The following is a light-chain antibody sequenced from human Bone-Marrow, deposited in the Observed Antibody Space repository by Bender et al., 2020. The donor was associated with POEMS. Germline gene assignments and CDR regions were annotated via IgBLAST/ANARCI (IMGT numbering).Light chain of an antibody. CDR3: SSYAGSNKVYV. J-gene: IGLJ1*01. CDR1: SSDVGGYNY. V-gene: IGLV2-8*01. CDR2: EVN. Sequence: QSALTQPPSASGSPGQSVTISCTGTSSDVGGYNYVSWYVQHPGKAPKVMIYEVNKRPSGVPDRFSGSKSGNTASLTVSGLQAEDEADYYCSSYAGSNKVYVFGTGTKVTVL.